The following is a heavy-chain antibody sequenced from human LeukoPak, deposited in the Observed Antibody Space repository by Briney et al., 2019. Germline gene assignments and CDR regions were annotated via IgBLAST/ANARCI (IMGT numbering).Heavy chain of an antibody. CDR3: ARGYYYGSENYWHTKWFDP. CDR2: IIPVFGTA. CDR1: GGTFNSHV. V-gene: IGHV1-69*05. Sequence: SVKVSCKASGGTFNSHVISWLRQAPGQGLEWMGGIIPVFGTASYAEKFQGRVTITTDESTTTAYMEMSSLTSEDTAVYYCARGYYYGSENYWHTKWFDPWGQGTLVTVSS. J-gene: IGHJ5*02. D-gene: IGHD3-10*01.